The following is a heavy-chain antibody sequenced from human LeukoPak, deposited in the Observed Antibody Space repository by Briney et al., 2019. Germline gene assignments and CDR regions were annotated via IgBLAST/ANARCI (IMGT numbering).Heavy chain of an antibody. CDR3: ASRTPDETYFAVFDY. Sequence: GGSLRLSCAASGFSFNSFAMSWVRQAPGKGLEWVSGITGSGGNTYHAESVRGRFTSSRDNSKNTVYLQMNSLRVEDTAIYYCASRTPDETYFAVFDYWGRGTLVTVSS. J-gene: IGHJ4*02. CDR2: ITGSGGNT. V-gene: IGHV3-23*01. D-gene: IGHD2/OR15-2a*01. CDR1: GFSFNSFA.